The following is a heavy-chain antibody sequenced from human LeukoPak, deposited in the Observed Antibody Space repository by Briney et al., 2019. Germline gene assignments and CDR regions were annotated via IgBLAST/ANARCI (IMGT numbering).Heavy chain of an antibody. CDR1: GGTFSSYA. V-gene: IGHV1-69*01. CDR3: ARGAGDYRYFDL. D-gene: IGHD4-17*01. J-gene: IGHJ2*01. CDR2: IIPIFGTA. Sequence: SVTVSCKASGGTFSSYAISWVRQAPGQGLEWMGGIIPIFGTANYAQKFQGRVTITADESTSTAYMELSSLRSEDTAVYYCARGAGDYRYFDLWGRGTLVTVSS.